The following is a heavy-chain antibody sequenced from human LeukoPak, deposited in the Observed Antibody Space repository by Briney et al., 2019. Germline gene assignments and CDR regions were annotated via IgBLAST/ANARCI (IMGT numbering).Heavy chain of an antibody. CDR1: GFTFSSYG. D-gene: IGHD1-26*01. V-gene: IGHV3-64D*09. Sequence: PGGSLRLSCSASGFTFSSYGMHWVRQAPGKGLEYVSGISNKGGSTYYADSVKGRFTISRDDSKNTLHLQMSSLRADDTAVYYCVKSGTWADFDSWGQGPWSPSPQ. CDR3: VKSGTWADFDS. CDR2: ISNKGGST. J-gene: IGHJ4*02.